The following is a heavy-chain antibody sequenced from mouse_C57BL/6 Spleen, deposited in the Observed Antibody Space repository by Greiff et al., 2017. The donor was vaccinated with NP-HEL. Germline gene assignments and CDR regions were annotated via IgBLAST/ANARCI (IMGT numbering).Heavy chain of an antibody. V-gene: IGHV1-82*01. CDR3: APNWYFDV. CDR2: IYPGDGDT. CDR1: GYAFSSSW. Sequence: VKLMESGPELVKPGASVKISCKASGYAFSSSWMNWVKQRPGKGLEWIGRIYPGDGDTNYNGKFKGKATLTADKSSSTAYMQLSSLTSEDSAVYFCAPNWYFDVWGTGTTVTVSS. J-gene: IGHJ1*03.